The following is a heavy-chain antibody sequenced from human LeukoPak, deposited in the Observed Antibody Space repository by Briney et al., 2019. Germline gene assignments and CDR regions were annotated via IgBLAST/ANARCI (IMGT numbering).Heavy chain of an antibody. D-gene: IGHD3-3*01. CDR3: ARAPLTYYDFWSGLDV. CDR2: IYSGGST. J-gene: IGHJ6*04. CDR1: GFTVSSNY. Sequence: GGSLRLSCAASGFTVSSNYMSWVRQAPGKGPEWVSVIYSGGSTYYADSVKGRFTISRDNSKNTLYLQMNSLRAEDTAVYYCARAPLTYYDFWSGLDVWGKGTTVTVSS. V-gene: IGHV3-66*02.